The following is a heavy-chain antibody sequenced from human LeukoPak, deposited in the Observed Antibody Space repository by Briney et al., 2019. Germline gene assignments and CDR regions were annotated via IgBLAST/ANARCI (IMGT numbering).Heavy chain of an antibody. D-gene: IGHD3-9*01. CDR2: MNPNSGNT. CDR3: ARGTYYDILTGYHKGGYYYYGMDV. Sequence: ASVKVSCKASGYTFTSYDINWARQATGQGLEWMGWMNPNSGNTGNAQKFQGRVTMTRNTSISTAYMELSSLRSEDTAVYYCARGTYYDILTGYHKGGYYYYGMDVWGQGTTVTVSS. V-gene: IGHV1-8*01. J-gene: IGHJ6*02. CDR1: GYTFTSYD.